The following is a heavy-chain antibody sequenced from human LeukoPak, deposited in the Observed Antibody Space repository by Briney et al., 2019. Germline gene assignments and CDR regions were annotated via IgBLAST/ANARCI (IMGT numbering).Heavy chain of an antibody. Sequence: ASVIVSCKASGYTFSNYGISWLRQAPGQGLEWMGWIRGCDRNYAQKFQGRVTVTTDTSTTTAYMELRGLRSDDTAVYYCARDWPNEITGAWGQGTLVTVSS. D-gene: IGHD1-1*01. CDR2: IRGCDR. J-gene: IGHJ4*02. CDR1: GYTFSNYG. V-gene: IGHV1-18*01. CDR3: ARDWPNEITGA.